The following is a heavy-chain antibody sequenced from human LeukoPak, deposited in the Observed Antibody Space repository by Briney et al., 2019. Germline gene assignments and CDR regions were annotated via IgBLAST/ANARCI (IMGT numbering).Heavy chain of an antibody. J-gene: IGHJ5*02. D-gene: IGHD6-13*01. CDR3: ARSGYSSSQNWFDP. CDR1: GGTFSSYA. CDR2: IIPIFGTA. V-gene: IGHV1-69*01. Sequence: GSSVTLSCKASGGTFSSYAISWVRQAPGQGLEWMGGIIPIFGTANYAQKFQGRVTITADESTSTAYMELSSLRSEDTAVYYCARSGYSSSQNWFDPWGQGTLVTVSS.